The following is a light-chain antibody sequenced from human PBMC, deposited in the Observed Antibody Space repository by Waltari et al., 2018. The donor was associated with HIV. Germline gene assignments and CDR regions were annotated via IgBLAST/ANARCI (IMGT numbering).Light chain of an antibody. CDR2: DNS. Sequence: SYVLTQPPSVSVAPGQTASMTCGGNNMGGKNVHWYQQKPGQAPVLLVYDNSDRPSGSPERIAGSKSGNTAALTISRVEAGDEADYYCQVWDSSSDDWVFGGGTKLTVL. CDR3: QVWDSSSDDWV. CDR1: NMGGKN. J-gene: IGLJ3*02. V-gene: IGLV3-21*02.